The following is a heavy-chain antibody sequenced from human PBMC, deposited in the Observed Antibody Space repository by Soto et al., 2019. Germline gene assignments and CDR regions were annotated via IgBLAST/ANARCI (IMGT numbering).Heavy chain of an antibody. CDR3: AREGDSSGTNDAFDI. D-gene: IGHD3-22*01. Sequence: ASVKVSCKASGGTFSSYAISWVRQAPGQGLEWMGGIIPIFGTANYAQKFQGRVTITADESTSTAYMELSSLRSEDTAVYYCAREGDSSGTNDAFDIWGQGTMVTVSS. CDR1: GGTFSSYA. CDR2: IIPIFGTA. J-gene: IGHJ3*02. V-gene: IGHV1-69*13.